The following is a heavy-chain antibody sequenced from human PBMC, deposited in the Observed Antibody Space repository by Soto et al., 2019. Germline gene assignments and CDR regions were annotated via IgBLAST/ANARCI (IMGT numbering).Heavy chain of an antibody. Sequence: GASLKISCKGSGYSFTSYCIGWVRQMPWKGLEWMGIIYLGDSDTRYSPSFQGQVTISADKSISTAYLKWSSLKASDTAMYYCARHGESSTSRSGYGMDVWGQGTTVTVSS. D-gene: IGHD2-2*01. CDR1: GYSFTSYC. CDR2: IYLGDSDT. CDR3: ARHGESSTSRSGYGMDV. V-gene: IGHV5-51*01. J-gene: IGHJ6*02.